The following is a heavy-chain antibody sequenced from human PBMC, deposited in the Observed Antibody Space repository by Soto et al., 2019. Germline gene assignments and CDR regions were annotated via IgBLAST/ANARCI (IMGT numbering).Heavy chain of an antibody. Sequence: SVKVSCKASGYTFTSYYINWVRQATGQGLEWMGWMNPNSGNTGYAQKFQGRVTMIRNTSISTGYMELSSLRSEDTAVYYCAIYDFWSGYRNDNWFDHWGQGSLVTVSS. V-gene: IGHV1-8*01. CDR2: MNPNSGNT. CDR3: AIYDFWSGYRNDNWFDH. CDR1: GYTFTSYY. J-gene: IGHJ5*02. D-gene: IGHD3-3*01.